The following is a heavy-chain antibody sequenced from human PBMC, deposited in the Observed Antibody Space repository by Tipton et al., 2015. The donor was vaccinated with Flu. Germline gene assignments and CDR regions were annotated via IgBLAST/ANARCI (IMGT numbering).Heavy chain of an antibody. CDR2: IYYSGST. CDR1: GVSISSYY. Sequence: GSLRLSCTVSGVSISSYYWSWIRQPPGKGLEWIGYIYYSGSTNYNPSLKSRVTISVDTSKNQFSLKLSSVTAADTAVYYCARGDCSRTSCLDYWGQGTLVTVSS. D-gene: IGHD2-2*01. V-gene: IGHV4-59*01. J-gene: IGHJ4*02. CDR3: ARGDCSRTSCLDY.